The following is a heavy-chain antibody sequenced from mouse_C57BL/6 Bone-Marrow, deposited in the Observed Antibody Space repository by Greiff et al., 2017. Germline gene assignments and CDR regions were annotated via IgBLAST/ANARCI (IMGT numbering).Heavy chain of an antibody. V-gene: IGHV2-5*01. Sequence: QVQLQQSGPGLVQPSQSLSITCTVSGFSLTSYGVHWVRQSPGKGLEWLGVIWRGGSTDYNAAFMSRLSITKDNSKSQVFFKMNSLQADDTAIYYCAKNNGYGPYYAMDYWGQGTSVTVSS. CDR1: GFSLTSYG. J-gene: IGHJ4*01. CDR3: AKNNGYGPYYAMDY. CDR2: IWRGGST. D-gene: IGHD2-2*01.